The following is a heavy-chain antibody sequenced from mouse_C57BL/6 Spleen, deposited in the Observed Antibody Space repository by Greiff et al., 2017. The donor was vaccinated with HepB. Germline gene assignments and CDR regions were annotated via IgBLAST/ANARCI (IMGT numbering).Heavy chain of an antibody. CDR1: GFNIKDYY. Sequence: DVKLVESGAELVKPGASVKLSCTASGFNIKDYYMHWVKQRTEQGLEWIGRIDPEDGETKYAPKFQGKATITADTSSNTAYLQLSSLTSEDTAVYYCASIYYDYVYAMDYWGQGTSVTVSS. J-gene: IGHJ4*01. CDR3: ASIYYDYVYAMDY. CDR2: IDPEDGET. V-gene: IGHV14-2*01. D-gene: IGHD2-4*01.